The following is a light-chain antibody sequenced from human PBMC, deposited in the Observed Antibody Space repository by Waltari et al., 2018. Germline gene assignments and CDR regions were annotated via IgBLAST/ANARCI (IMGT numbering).Light chain of an antibody. V-gene: IGKV4-1*01. CDR1: QSILYSSNNKNY. CDR2: WAS. Sequence: SLAVSLGERASINCKSSQSILYSSNNKNYLAWYQQKPGQSPKLLIYWASTRESGVPDRFSGSGSGTDFTLTISSLQAEDVAVYYCQQYYGTPPTFGRGTKVEIK. CDR3: QQYYGTPPT. J-gene: IGKJ1*01.